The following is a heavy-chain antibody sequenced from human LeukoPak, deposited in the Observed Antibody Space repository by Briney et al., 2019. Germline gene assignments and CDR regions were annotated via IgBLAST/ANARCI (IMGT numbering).Heavy chain of an antibody. J-gene: IGHJ4*02. CDR1: GFTFITYW. CDR3: ARDKGYSQFDY. Sequence: GGSLRLSCAASGFTFITYWMSWVRQAPGRGLEWVANMNQDGSERNFVDSVKGRFTISRDNAKNSLFLHMNSLRAEDTAVYYCARDKGYSQFDYWGQGTLVTVSS. CDR2: MNQDGSER. D-gene: IGHD5-18*01. V-gene: IGHV3-7*01.